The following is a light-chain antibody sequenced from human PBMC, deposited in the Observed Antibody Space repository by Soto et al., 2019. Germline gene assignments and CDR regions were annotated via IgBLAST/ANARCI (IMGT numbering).Light chain of an antibody. CDR3: CSYAGSYSYV. J-gene: IGLJ1*01. V-gene: IGLV2-11*01. Sequence: QSALTQPRSVSGSPGQSVTISCTGTSSDVGGYNYVSWYQQHPGKAPKLMIYDVSKRPSGVPDRFSGSKSGNTASLTISGLQAEDEGDYCCCSYAGSYSYVFGTGTKLTVL. CDR2: DVS. CDR1: SSDVGGYNY.